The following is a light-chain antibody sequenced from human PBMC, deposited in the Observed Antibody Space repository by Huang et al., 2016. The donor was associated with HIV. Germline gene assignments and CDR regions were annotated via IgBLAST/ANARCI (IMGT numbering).Light chain of an antibody. CDR3: QHYNNMPMYT. Sequence: DIQMTQSPSSLSASVGDRVTITCQASQDISNYLNWYQQKPGKAPKLLIYDASNLETGVPSRCSGSGSGTDFTFTISSLQPEDIGIYYCQHYNNMPMYTFGQGTKLEIK. V-gene: IGKV1-33*01. CDR2: DAS. CDR1: QDISNY. J-gene: IGKJ2*01.